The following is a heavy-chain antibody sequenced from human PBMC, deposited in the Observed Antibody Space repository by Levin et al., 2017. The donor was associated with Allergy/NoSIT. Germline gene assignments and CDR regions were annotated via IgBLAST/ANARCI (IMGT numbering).Heavy chain of an antibody. V-gene: IGHV3-30-3*01. D-gene: IGHD6-19*01. Sequence: GESLKISCAASGFTFSSYAMHWVRQAPGKGLEWVAVISYDGSNKYYADSVKGRFTISRDNSKNTLYLQMNSLRAEDTAVYYCARSIAVAEGVDYWGQGTLVTVSS. J-gene: IGHJ4*02. CDR2: ISYDGSNK. CDR3: ARSIAVAEGVDY. CDR1: GFTFSSYA.